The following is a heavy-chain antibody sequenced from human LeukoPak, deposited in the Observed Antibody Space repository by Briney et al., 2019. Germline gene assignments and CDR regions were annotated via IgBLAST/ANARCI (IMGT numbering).Heavy chain of an antibody. V-gene: IGHV3-13*04. J-gene: IGHJ4*02. CDR2: IGTAGDT. D-gene: IGHD5-18*01. CDR1: GFTFCNYD. Sequence: GGSLRLSCAASGFTFCNYDMHWVRQATGKGLEWVSAIGTAGDTYYQGSVRGRFTMSRENAKNSLYLQMNSLTAGDTAVYYCARGVDTHFDYWGQGILVTVSS. CDR3: ARGVDTHFDY.